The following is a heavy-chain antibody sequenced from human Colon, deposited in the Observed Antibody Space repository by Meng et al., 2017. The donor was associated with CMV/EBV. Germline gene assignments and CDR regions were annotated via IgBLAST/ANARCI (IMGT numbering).Heavy chain of an antibody. CDR1: GFTFNDFD. CDR3: AKGADFHDFWSGFAY. D-gene: IGHD3-3*01. CDR2: ISGSGVTT. J-gene: IGHJ4*02. Sequence: GGSLRLSCSASGFTFNDFDMTWVRQAPGKGLEWVSSISGSGVTTYYSDAVKGRFTISRDNSRNTLYLQINSLRADDTAEYYCAKGADFHDFWSGFAYWGQGAVVTVSS. V-gene: IGHV3-23*01.